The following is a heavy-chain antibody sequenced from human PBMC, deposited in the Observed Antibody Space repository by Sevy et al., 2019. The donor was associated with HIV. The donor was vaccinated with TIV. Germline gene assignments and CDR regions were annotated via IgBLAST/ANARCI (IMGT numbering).Heavy chain of an antibody. J-gene: IGHJ4*02. V-gene: IGHV4-4*07. CDR2: VYPSGST. Sequence: SETLSLSCTVSGGSISSYYWNWIRQSAGKGLEWIGRVYPSGSTKYNPSLESRVTMSADTSKNQFSLELTSVTAADTAIYYCAREAPYCAGDCYEYWSKGILVTVSS. CDR3: AREAPYCAGDCYEY. D-gene: IGHD2-8*02. CDR1: GGSISSYY.